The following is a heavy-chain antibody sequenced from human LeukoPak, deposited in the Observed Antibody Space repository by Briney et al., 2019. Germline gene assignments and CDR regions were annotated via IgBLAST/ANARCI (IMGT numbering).Heavy chain of an antibody. V-gene: IGHV3-48*01. CDR2: ISSGSSTI. CDR1: GFTFSSYS. Sequence: GGSLRLSCAASGFTFSSYSMNWVRQAPGKGLEWVSYISSGSSTIYYADSVKGRFTVSRDNSKNTLYLHMNSLRAEDTAMYYCAKKRDAFDIWGQGTVVAVSS. CDR3: AKKRDAFDI. J-gene: IGHJ3*02. D-gene: IGHD5-24*01.